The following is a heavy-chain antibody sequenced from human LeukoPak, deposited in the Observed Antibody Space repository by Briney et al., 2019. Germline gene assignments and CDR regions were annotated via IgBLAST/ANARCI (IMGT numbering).Heavy chain of an antibody. CDR3: ARMGLWFGEFLSYFDY. Sequence: GGSLRLSCAASGFTFDDYGMSWVRQAPGKGLEWASGINWNGGSTGYADSVKGRFTISRDNAKNSLYLQMNSLRAEDTALYYGARMGLWFGEFLSYFDYWGQGTLVTVSS. D-gene: IGHD3-10*01. J-gene: IGHJ4*02. V-gene: IGHV3-20*04. CDR2: INWNGGST. CDR1: GFTFDDYG.